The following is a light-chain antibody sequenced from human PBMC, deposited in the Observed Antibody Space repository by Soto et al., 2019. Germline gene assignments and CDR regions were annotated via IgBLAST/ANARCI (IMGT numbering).Light chain of an antibody. CDR2: HAS. CDR1: QSINNW. Sequence: DIQMTQSPSTLSASVGDRVTITCRASQSINNWLAWYQQKPGKAPKLLIYHASTLESGVPSRFSGSGSGTEFTLTISSLQHDDFATYYCQQYTDWAFGQGTKVEIK. V-gene: IGKV1-5*01. J-gene: IGKJ1*01. CDR3: QQYTDWA.